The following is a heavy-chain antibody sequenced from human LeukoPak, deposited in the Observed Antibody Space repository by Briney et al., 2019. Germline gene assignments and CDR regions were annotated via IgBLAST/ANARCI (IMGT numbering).Heavy chain of an antibody. CDR2: IYYSGST. D-gene: IGHD3-22*01. CDR3: ARHGGPSYDSSGYFAFDI. Sequence: SETLSLTCTVSGGSISSGDYYWSWVRQPPGKGLEWIGYIYYSGSTKYNPSLKSRVTISVDTSKNQFSLKLSSVAAADTAVYYCARHGGPSYDSSGYFAFDIWGQGTMVTVSS. J-gene: IGHJ3*02. V-gene: IGHV4-61*08. CDR1: GGSISSGDYY.